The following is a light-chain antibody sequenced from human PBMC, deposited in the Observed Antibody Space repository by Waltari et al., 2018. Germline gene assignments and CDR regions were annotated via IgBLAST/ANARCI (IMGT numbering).Light chain of an antibody. V-gene: IGLV1-44*01. CDR3: SVWDDSLNGPV. Sequence: QSVLTQPPSTSGTPGQRVSISCSGSDSNIGRNAVNWYQHLPGTAPKLPIYTNDHRPSGVPDRFSASKSGTSASLAISGLQFEDEADYFCSVWDDSLNGPVFGGRTKLTVL. J-gene: IGLJ2*01. CDR2: TND. CDR1: DSNIGRNA.